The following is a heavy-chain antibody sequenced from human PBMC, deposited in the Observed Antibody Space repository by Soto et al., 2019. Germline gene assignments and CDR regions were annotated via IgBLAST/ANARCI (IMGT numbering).Heavy chain of an antibody. Sequence: EVQLLESGGGLVQPGGSLRLSCAASGFTFSDYAMYWVRQAPGKGLEWVSGISGSGGITYYADSVKGRFTVSRDNSRNTRFLQMSSLRADDTAVYFCAKVYPPISMAKHYFDSWGQGTLVTVSS. J-gene: IGHJ4*02. V-gene: IGHV3-23*01. CDR2: ISGSGGIT. D-gene: IGHD3-10*01. CDR3: AKVYPPISMAKHYFDS. CDR1: GFTFSDYA.